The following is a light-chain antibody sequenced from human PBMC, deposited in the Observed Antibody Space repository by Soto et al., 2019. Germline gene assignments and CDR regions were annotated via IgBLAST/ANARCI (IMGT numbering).Light chain of an antibody. V-gene: IGKV1-39*01. Sequence: DIQMTQSPSSLSASVGDSVTITCRASQGESAYLLWYQQTLGKAPKHLIYAASNLLSGVPSRFSGSGSWTNFTLTISSLQPEDFATYYCQQSYKTPHTFCQGTKLETK. CDR1: QGESAY. CDR2: AAS. CDR3: QQSYKTPHT. J-gene: IGKJ2*01.